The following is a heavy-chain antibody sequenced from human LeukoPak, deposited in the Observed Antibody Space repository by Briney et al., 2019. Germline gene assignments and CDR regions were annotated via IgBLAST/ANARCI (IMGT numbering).Heavy chain of an antibody. Sequence: PSETLSLTCAVSGGSISSGDYSWSWIRQPPGEGLEWIGFIYNSGNTYYNPSLKSRVTLSVDTSKNQFSLKLSSVTAADTAVYYCARRTGYMDVWGKGTTVTISS. CDR1: GGSISSGDYS. J-gene: IGHJ6*03. CDR3: ARRTGYMDV. CDR2: IYNSGNT. V-gene: IGHV4-30-4*07.